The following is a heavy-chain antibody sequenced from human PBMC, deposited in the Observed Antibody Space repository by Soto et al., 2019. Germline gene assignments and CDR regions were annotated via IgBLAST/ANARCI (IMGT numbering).Heavy chain of an antibody. D-gene: IGHD1-26*01. CDR1: GGSFSGYY. Sequence: ETLSLTCAVYGGSFSGYYWSWIRQPPGKGLEWIGEINHSGSTNYDPSLKSRVTISVDTSKNQFSLKLSSVTAADTAVYYCANRKRGVGATDWFDPWGQGTLVTVSS. CDR3: ANRKRGVGATDWFDP. CDR2: INHSGST. V-gene: IGHV4-34*01. J-gene: IGHJ5*02.